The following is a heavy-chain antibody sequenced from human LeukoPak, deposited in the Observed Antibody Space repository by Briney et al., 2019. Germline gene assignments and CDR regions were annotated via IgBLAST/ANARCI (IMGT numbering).Heavy chain of an antibody. D-gene: IGHD6-13*01. CDR2: IYYSGST. J-gene: IGHJ4*02. V-gene: IGHV4-39*01. Sequence: PSETLSLTCTVSGGSISSSSYYWGWIRQPPGKGLEWIGSIYYSGSTYYNLSLKSRVTISVDTSKNQFSLKLSSVTAADTAVYYCARHLTAYSSSWYPEGYFDYWGQGTLVTVSS. CDR1: GGSISSSSYY. CDR3: ARHLTAYSSSWYPEGYFDY.